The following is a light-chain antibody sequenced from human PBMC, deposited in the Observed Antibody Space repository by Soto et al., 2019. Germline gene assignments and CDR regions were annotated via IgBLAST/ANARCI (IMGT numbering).Light chain of an antibody. CDR1: QDITNY. CDR2: DAS. CDR3: QHYDHLPIT. V-gene: IGKV1-33*01. J-gene: IGKJ5*01. Sequence: DIQMTQSPSSLSASVGDRVTITCQASQDITNYLNWYQQKPGRAPRLLLYDASSLETGVPSRFSGSGSGTDFTPTISSLQPEDVATYYCQHYDHLPITFGQGTRLEIK.